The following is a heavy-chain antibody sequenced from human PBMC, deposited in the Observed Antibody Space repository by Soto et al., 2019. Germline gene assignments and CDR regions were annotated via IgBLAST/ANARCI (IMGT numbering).Heavy chain of an antibody. V-gene: IGHV3-23*01. CDR3: ARRSSGWYYSY. J-gene: IGHJ4*02. CDR2: ISGSGDST. CDR1: GFTFSNYA. D-gene: IGHD6-19*01. Sequence: EVQLLESGGGLVQPGGSLRLSCAASGFTFSNYAMTWVRQAPGKGLEWVSIISGSGDSTYYADSVKGRFTISRDNSKNALYLQMTSLRAEDTAVYYGARRSSGWYYSYWGQGTLVTVSS.